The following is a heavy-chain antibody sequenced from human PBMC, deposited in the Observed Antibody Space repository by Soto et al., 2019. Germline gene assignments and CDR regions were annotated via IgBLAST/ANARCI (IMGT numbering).Heavy chain of an antibody. CDR3: ARAHSNGWYRD. D-gene: IGHD6-19*01. J-gene: IGHJ4*02. Sequence: PGGSLRLSCAASGFTFSDYAMHWVRQAPGKGLEYVSAITSNGGSTYYANSVKGRFTISRDNSKNTLYLQMGSLRAEDMAIYYCARAHSNGWYRDWGQGTLVSVSS. CDR2: ITSNGGST. V-gene: IGHV3-64*01. CDR1: GFTFSDYA.